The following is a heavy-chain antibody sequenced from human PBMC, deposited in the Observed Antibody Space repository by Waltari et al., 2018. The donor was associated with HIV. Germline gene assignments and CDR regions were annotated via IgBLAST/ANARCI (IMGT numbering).Heavy chain of an antibody. CDR2: INPNSGGT. D-gene: IGHD4-17*01. CDR1: ASPSTGYY. Sequence: QVQLVQSGAEVKKPGASVKVSCTTSASPSTGYYMHWVRQAPGQGLEWMGRINPNSGGTNYAQKFQGRVTMTTDTSISTHYMELSRLRSDDTAVYYCATVRDYSEYKLFGDLNYGMDVWGQGTTVTVSS. J-gene: IGHJ6*02. CDR3: ATVRDYSEYKLFGDLNYGMDV. V-gene: IGHV1-2*06.